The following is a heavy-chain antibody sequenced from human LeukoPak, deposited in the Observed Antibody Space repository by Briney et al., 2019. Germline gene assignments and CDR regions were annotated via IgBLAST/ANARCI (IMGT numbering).Heavy chain of an antibody. CDR1: GFTFSSYS. CDR3: ARDRAPNSGTLLAS. CDR2: ISSLSSTI. D-gene: IGHD1-26*01. V-gene: IGHV3-48*01. Sequence: GGSLRLSCAASGFTFSSYSMNWPRQAPGKGLEWVSYISSLSSTIYYADSMKGRFTISRDNAKNSVYLQMNSLRADDTAVYYCARDRAPNSGTLLASWGQGTLVTVSS. J-gene: IGHJ5*02.